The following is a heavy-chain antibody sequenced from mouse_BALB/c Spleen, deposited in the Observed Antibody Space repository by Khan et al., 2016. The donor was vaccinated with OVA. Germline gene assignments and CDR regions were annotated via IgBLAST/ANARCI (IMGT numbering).Heavy chain of an antibody. CDR1: GYTFTTYW. Sequence: VQLQESGTELAKPGASVKLSCTASGYTFTTYWIHWVKQRPGQGLEWIGYINPSTGYTEYNQNFKDKATLTADESSSTAYIQLNSLTSEDSAVQLCGRKRFICFFTFWGPGALV. CDR3: GRKRFICFFTF. CDR2: INPSTGYT. J-gene: IGHJ3*01. V-gene: IGHV1-7*01. D-gene: IGHD1-1*01.